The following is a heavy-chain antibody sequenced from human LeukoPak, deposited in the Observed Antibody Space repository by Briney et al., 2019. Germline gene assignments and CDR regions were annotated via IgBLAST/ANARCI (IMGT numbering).Heavy chain of an antibody. D-gene: IGHD6-13*01. V-gene: IGHV1-2*02. CDR1: GYTFTDYY. J-gene: IGHJ4*02. CDR2: INPTSGGT. CDR3: ARDEQKLADGFDY. Sequence: ASVKVSCKASGYTFTDYYMHWVRQAPGHGLEWVAWINPTSGGTNYAQNFQDRVTMTRDTSISTAYMELSRLSSDDTAVYYCARDEQKLADGFDYWGQGTLVTVSS.